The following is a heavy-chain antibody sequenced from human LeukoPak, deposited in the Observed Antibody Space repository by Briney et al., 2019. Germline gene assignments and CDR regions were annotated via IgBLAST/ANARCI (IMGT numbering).Heavy chain of an antibody. J-gene: IGHJ3*02. CDR2: INSDGSST. CDR3: ARVSGREPTDAFDI. Sequence: GGSLRLSCAASGFTFSSYWMHWVRQAPGKGLVWVSRINSDGSSTSHADSVKGRFTISRDNAKNTPYLQMNSLRAEDTAVYYCARVSGREPTDAFDIWGQGTMVTVSS. D-gene: IGHD1-26*01. V-gene: IGHV3-74*01. CDR1: GFTFSSYW.